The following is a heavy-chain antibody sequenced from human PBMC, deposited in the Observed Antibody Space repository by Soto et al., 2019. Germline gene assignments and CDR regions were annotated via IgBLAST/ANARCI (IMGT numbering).Heavy chain of an antibody. CDR3: AILGLPTWSSFPGGAFDL. D-gene: IGHD2-8*02. J-gene: IGHJ2*01. CDR2: ISSSSSTI. Sequence: HPGGSLRLSCAASGFTFSSYSMNWVRQAPGKGLEWVSYISSSSSTIYYADSVKGRFTISRDNAKNSLYLQMNSLRDEDTAVYYCAILGLPTWSSFPGGAFDLWGRGTLVTVSS. CDR1: GFTFSSYS. V-gene: IGHV3-48*02.